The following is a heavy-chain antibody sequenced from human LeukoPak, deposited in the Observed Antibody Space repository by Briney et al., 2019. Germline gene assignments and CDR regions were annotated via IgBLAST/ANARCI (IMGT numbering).Heavy chain of an antibody. J-gene: IGHJ3*02. Sequence: GGSLRLSCAASGFTFSVYAMHWVRQAPGKGLEWVAVMSYDGSSEYYADSVKGRFTISRDNSKNTLYLQMNSLRAEDTAVYYCARDQMEWSAFDIWGQGTMVTVSS. CDR2: MSYDGSSE. V-gene: IGHV3-30-3*01. CDR1: GFTFSVYA. CDR3: ARDQMEWSAFDI. D-gene: IGHD3-3*01.